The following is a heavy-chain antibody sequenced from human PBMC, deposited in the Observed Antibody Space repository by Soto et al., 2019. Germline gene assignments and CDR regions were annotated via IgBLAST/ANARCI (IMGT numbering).Heavy chain of an antibody. CDR2: ISSSGGHT. Sequence: QEQLVESGGGLVKPGGSLRLSCAASGFIFSDYYMNWIRQAPGKGLEWLSYISSSGGHTNYADSVKGRFTISRDNGRDSLLLQVNSLTAEATAVYFCARERRGRRSTDSWGRGTLVTVSP. CDR3: ARERRGRRSTDS. V-gene: IGHV3-11*06. J-gene: IGHJ4*02. CDR1: GFIFSDYY.